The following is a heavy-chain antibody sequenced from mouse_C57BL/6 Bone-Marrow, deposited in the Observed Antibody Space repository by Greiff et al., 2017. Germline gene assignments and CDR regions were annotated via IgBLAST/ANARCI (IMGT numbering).Heavy chain of an antibody. CDR3: ARGYYGSSYGFAY. Sequence: QVQLQQSGAELARPGASVKLSCKASGYTFTSYGISWVKQRTGQGLEWIGEIYPRSGNTYYNEKFKGKATLTADKSSSTAYMELRSLTSADSAVYFCARGYYGSSYGFAYWGQGTLVTVSA. V-gene: IGHV1-81*01. CDR1: GYTFTSYG. CDR2: IYPRSGNT. D-gene: IGHD1-1*01. J-gene: IGHJ3*01.